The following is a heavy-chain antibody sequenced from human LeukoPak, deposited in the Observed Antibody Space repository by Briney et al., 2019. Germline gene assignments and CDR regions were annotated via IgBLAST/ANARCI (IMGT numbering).Heavy chain of an antibody. D-gene: IGHD6-13*01. CDR3: ARVVRQQLPHKLDYYYGMDV. Sequence: PSGTLSLTCAVSGGSNSSSNWWSWVRQPPGKGLEWIGEIYHSGSTNYNPSLKSRVTISVDKSKNQFSLKLSSVTAADTAVYYCARVVRQQLPHKLDYYYGMDVWGKGTTVTVSS. V-gene: IGHV4-4*02. CDR1: GGSNSSSNW. CDR2: IYHSGST. J-gene: IGHJ6*04.